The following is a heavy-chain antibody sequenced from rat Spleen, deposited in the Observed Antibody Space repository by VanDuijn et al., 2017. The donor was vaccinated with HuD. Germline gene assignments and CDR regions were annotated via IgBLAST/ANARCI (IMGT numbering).Heavy chain of an antibody. D-gene: IGHD1-11*01. Sequence: EVQLVETGGGLVQPGRSLKLSCVASGFTFRSYWMYWIRQAPGKGLEWVSSITTDGGTTYYPDSVTGRFTISRDTAENTVYLQMNSLRSEDTATYYCAKDREGGYAFDYWGQGVMVTVSS. J-gene: IGHJ2*01. CDR1: GFTFRSYW. CDR2: ITTDGGTT. V-gene: IGHV5-58*01. CDR3: AKDREGGYAFDY.